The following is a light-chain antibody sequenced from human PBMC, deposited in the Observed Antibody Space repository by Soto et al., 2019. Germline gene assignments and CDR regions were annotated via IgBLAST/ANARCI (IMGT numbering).Light chain of an antibody. CDR3: QTWGTGLWV. CDR2: LNSDGSH. Sequence: QLVVTQSPSASASLGASVKLTCTLSTGHSSYAIAWHQQQPEKGPRYLMKLNSDGSHSKGDGIPDRFSGSSSGAERYLTISSLQSEDEADYYCQTWGTGLWVFGGGTKLTVL. CDR1: TGHSSYA. J-gene: IGLJ3*02. V-gene: IGLV4-69*02.